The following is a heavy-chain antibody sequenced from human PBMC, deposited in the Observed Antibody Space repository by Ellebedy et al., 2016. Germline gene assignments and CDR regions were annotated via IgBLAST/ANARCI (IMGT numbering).Heavy chain of an antibody. V-gene: IGHV1-2*02. J-gene: IGHJ4*02. D-gene: IGHD3-22*01. CDR3: ARGEGYDSSGYYPRGFDY. Sequence: ASVKVSCXASGYTFSGHYMHWVRQAPGQGLEWMGWINPNNGATTYAQRFQGRVTMTGDASIITAYLELRRLKSDDTAVYYCARGEGYDSSGYYPRGFDYWGQGTLVTVSS. CDR1: GYTFSGHY. CDR2: INPNNGAT.